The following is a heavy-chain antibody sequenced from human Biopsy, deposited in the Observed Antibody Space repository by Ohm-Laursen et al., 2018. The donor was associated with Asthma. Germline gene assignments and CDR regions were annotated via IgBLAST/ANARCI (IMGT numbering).Heavy chain of an antibody. CDR2: IMTVFGTT. CDR3: ARCQVGYSSGWSLLLKKIYYSGMDV. D-gene: IGHD6-19*01. Sequence: SVKVSCNAPGGTFSNFAISWVRQAPGQGLEWLGGIMTVFGTTNYAQRFQGRVTITADESTSTAYMEVTSLRSEDTAIYYCARCQVGYSSGWSLLLKKIYYSGMDVWGQGTAVTVSS. J-gene: IGHJ6*02. V-gene: IGHV1-69*13. CDR1: GGTFSNFA.